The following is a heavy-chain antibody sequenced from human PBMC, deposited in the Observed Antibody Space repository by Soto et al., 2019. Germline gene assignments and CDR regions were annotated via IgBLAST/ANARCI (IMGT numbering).Heavy chain of an antibody. J-gene: IGHJ4*02. CDR2: ISWNGAAT. V-gene: IGHV3-9*01. CDR3: ANLPLYGSGFDC. D-gene: IGHD3-10*01. CDR1: GFTFDDYA. Sequence: EVQLVESGGGLVQPGGSLRLSCAASGFTFDDYAIHWDRQAPGKGLEWVSGISWNGAATGYMNSVKGRFSISRDNTKNTLYLQMNSLRSEDTAVYYCANLPLYGSGFDCWGQGTLVTVSS.